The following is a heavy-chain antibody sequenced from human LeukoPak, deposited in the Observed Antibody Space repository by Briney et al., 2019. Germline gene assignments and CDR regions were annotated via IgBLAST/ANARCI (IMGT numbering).Heavy chain of an antibody. CDR1: GGSISSSNW. CDR2: IYHSGST. Sequence: SETLSLTCAVSGGSISSSNWWSWVRQPPGKGLEWIGEIYHSGSTNYNPSLKSRLTISADKSKNQFSLKLSSVTAADTAVYYCARGYCSGGSCYAFDYWGQGTLVTVSS. V-gene: IGHV4-4*02. J-gene: IGHJ4*02. CDR3: ARGYCSGGSCYAFDY. D-gene: IGHD2-15*01.